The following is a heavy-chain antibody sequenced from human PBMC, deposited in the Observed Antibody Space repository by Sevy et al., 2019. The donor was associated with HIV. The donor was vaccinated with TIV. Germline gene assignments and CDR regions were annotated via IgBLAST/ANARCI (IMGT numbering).Heavy chain of an antibody. CDR3: AREAGSSSFDY. CDR2: FYNGDST. CDR1: GFTVTSNY. V-gene: IGHV3-53*01. J-gene: IGHJ4*02. D-gene: IGHD6-13*01. Sequence: GGSLRLSCAATGFTVTSNYMSWVRQGPGKGLEWVSGFYNGDSTQYADSVKGRFTISRDKSNNTLYLQMDSLRAEDTAVYHCAREAGSSSFDYWGQGTLVTVSS.